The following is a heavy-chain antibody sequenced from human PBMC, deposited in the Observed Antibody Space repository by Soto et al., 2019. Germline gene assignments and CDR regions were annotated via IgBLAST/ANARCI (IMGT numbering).Heavy chain of an antibody. CDR2: ISAGGSDT. J-gene: IGHJ4*02. D-gene: IGHD2-2*01. CDR3: ASVPIWCGSSSCYTEGFDS. V-gene: IGHV3-23*01. CDR1: GFVFSDYA. Sequence: GGSLRLSCVASGFVFSDYAMSWVRQAPGKGLEWVSAISAGGSDTYYADSVKGRFTVSRVNSESTLYLQMNTLRAEDTAIYYCASVPIWCGSSSCYTEGFDSWGQGTLVTVSS.